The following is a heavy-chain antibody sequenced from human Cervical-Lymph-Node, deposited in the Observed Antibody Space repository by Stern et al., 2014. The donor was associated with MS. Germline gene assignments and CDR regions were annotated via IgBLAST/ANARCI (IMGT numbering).Heavy chain of an antibody. J-gene: IGHJ4*02. CDR2: IDPTGGGA. CDR3: VRDLNSGYYEPAGY. V-gene: IGHV1-46*03. Sequence: QVQLVQSGAEVKKPGASVKISCKASGYTFTMYYIHWVRQAPGQGLHWMGVIDPTGGGANYAHDLQVRLTVTRDTSTSTVYMELSGLRSDDTAFYYCVRDLNSGYYEPAGYWGQGTLVTVSS. CDR1: GYTFTMYY. D-gene: IGHD3-22*01.